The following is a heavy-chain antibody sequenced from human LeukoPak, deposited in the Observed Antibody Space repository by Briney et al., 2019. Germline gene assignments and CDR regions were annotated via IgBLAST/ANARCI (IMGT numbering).Heavy chain of an antibody. J-gene: IGHJ4*02. D-gene: IGHD2-15*01. CDR2: ISSSGSTI. CDR1: GFTFSDYY. CDR3: ARVVVVAANPEYYFDY. V-gene: IGHV3-11*01. Sequence: PGGSLRLSCAASGFTFSDYYMSWIRQAPGKGLEWVSYISSSGSTIYYADSVKGRFTISRDNAKNSLYLQMNSLRAEDTAVYYCARVVVVAANPEYYFDYWGQGTLVTVSP.